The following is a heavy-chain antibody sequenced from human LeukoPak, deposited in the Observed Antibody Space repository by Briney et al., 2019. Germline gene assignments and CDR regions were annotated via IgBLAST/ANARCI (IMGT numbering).Heavy chain of an antibody. CDR2: ISNDGSKK. CDR3: AKDRYSYAFEYSDS. V-gene: IGHV3-30*18. Sequence: PGGSLRPSCAASGFTFSSYGMHWVRQAPGKGLEWVAVISNDGSKKYYADSVKGRFTISRDNSKNTLSLQVSSLRAEDTAVYYCAKDRYSYAFEYSDSWGQGTLVTVSS. CDR1: GFTFSSYG. J-gene: IGHJ4*02. D-gene: IGHD5-18*01.